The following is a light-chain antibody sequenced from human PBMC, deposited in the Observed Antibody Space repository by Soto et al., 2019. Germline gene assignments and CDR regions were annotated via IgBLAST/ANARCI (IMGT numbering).Light chain of an antibody. V-gene: IGKV3-15*01. Sequence: EIVMTQSPATRSVSPGERATLSCRASQSVSSNLAGYQQKPGQAPRLLIYGASTRATGIPARFSGSRSGTEFTLTISSLQSEDFAVYYCQQYNNWPYTFGQGTKLEIK. J-gene: IGKJ2*01. CDR1: QSVSSN. CDR2: GAS. CDR3: QQYNNWPYT.